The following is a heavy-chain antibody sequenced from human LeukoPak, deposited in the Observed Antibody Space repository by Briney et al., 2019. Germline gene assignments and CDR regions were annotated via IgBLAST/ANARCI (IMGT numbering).Heavy chain of an antibody. J-gene: IGHJ4*02. V-gene: IGHV2-5*02. D-gene: IGHD5-18*01. Sequence: SGPTLVKPTQTLTLTCTFSAFSLSTSGVGVGWIRQPPGKALEWLALIYWADDKRYSPSLKSRLTITKDTSKNQVVLRMTNMDPVDTATYCCAHWIKLWLSYDYWGQGTLVTVSS. CDR3: AHWIKLWLSYDY. CDR2: IYWADDK. CDR1: AFSLSTSGVG.